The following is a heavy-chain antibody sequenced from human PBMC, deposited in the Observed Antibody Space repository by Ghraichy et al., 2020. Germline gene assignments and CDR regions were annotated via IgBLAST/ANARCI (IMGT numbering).Heavy chain of an antibody. V-gene: IGHV4-59*01. J-gene: IGHJ3*02. CDR1: GGSISSYY. CDR2: IYYSGST. Sequence: SETLSLTCTVSGGSISSYYWSWIRQPPGKGLEWIGYIYYSGSTNYNPSLKSRVTISVDTSKNQFSLKLSSVTAADTAVYYCAREGVPHAFDIWGQGTMVTVSS. CDR3: AREGVPHAFDI. D-gene: IGHD2-2*01.